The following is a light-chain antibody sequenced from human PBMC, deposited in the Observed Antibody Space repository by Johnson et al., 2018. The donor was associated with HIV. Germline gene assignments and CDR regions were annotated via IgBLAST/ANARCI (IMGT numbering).Light chain of an antibody. CDR1: KSNIGNNY. V-gene: IGLV1-51*01. CDR2: DNN. Sequence: QSVLTQPPSVSAAPGQKVTISCSGTKSNIGNNYVSWYQQFPVTAPKLLIYDNNKRPSGIPDRFSGSKSGTSATLGITGLQTGDEADYYCGTWDTSLRAVFGTGTKVTVL. J-gene: IGLJ1*01. CDR3: GTWDTSLRAV.